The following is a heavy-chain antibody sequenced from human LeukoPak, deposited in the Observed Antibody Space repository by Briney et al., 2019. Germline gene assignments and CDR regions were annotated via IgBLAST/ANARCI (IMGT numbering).Heavy chain of an antibody. Sequence: PGGSLRLACVGSRFPFSNYAMSWVRQAPGKGLDWVSSIGESGSNTYYADSVRGRFTISRDNSKSTLYLQMNSLRADDTAIYYCARRKSLEQFASWGQRTLVT. CDR1: RFPFSNYA. CDR2: IGESGSNT. D-gene: IGHD1/OR15-1a*01. J-gene: IGHJ4*02. V-gene: IGHV3-23*01. CDR3: ARRKSLEQFAS.